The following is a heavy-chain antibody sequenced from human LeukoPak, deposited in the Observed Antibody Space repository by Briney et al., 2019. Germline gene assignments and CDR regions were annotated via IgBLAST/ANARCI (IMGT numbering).Heavy chain of an antibody. V-gene: IGHV3-30*03. D-gene: IGHD3-3*01. Sequence: PGGSLRLSCAASGFTFSSYGMHWVRQAPGKGLEWVAVISYDGSNKYYADSVKGRFTISRDNSKNTLYLQMNSLRAEDTAVYYCARGSFWSLQGWFDPWGQGTLVTVSS. J-gene: IGHJ5*02. CDR3: ARGSFWSLQGWFDP. CDR1: GFTFSSYG. CDR2: ISYDGSNK.